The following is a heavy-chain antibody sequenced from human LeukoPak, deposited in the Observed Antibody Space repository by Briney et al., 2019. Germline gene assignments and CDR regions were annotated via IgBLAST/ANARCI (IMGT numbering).Heavy chain of an antibody. Sequence: SETLSLTCAVYGGSFSGYYWSWIRQPPGKGLEWIGEINHSGSTNYYPSLKSRVTISVDTSKNQFSLKLSSVTAADTAVYCARQGVGTYDYGDEGYYMDVWGKGTTVTISS. D-gene: IGHD4-17*01. CDR1: GGSFSGYY. V-gene: IGHV4-34*01. CDR3: ARQGVGTYDYGDEGYYMDV. CDR2: INHSGST. J-gene: IGHJ6*03.